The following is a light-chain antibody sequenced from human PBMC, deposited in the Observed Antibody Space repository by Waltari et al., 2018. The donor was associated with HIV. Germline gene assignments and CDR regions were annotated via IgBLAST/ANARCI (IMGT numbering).Light chain of an antibody. CDR1: SSNIGSNT. CDR2: SNN. V-gene: IGLV1-44*01. CDR3: AAWDDSLNGPV. Sequence: QSVLTQPPSASGTPGQRVTISCSGSSSNIGSNTVNWYQHPPGTAPKLLIYSNNQRPSGVPDRFSGSKSGTSASRAISGLQSEDEADYYCAAWDDSLNGPVFGGGTKLTVL. J-gene: IGLJ3*02.